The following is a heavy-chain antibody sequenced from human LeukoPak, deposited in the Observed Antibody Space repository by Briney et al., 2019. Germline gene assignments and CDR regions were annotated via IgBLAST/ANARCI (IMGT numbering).Heavy chain of an antibody. CDR1: GGSISSNTYS. D-gene: IGHD3-10*01. Sequence: SQTLSLTCAVCGGSISSNTYSLNWIRQPPGKGLEWIGYIYHSGSTYSNPSLKSRVTMSVDRSKNQFSLRLSSVTAADTAVYYCVRGYKYGPPFDYWGQGALVTVSS. CDR3: VRGYKYGPPFDY. CDR2: IYHSGST. V-gene: IGHV4-30-2*01. J-gene: IGHJ4*02.